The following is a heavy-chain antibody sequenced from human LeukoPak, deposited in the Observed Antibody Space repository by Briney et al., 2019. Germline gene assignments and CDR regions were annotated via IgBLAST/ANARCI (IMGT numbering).Heavy chain of an antibody. CDR3: VRRSDGGYYYYVS. V-gene: IGHV3-64D*06. CDR2: ISSGGGGT. D-gene: IGHD3-16*01. J-gene: IGHJ4*02. Sequence: PGGSLRLSCSASGFAFSSSAMHWVRQAPGQGLEYVSSISSGGGGTYYADSVKGRFTISRDNSKNTLYLQMSSLRAEDTAVYYCVRRSDGGYYYYVSWGQGTLVTVSS. CDR1: GFAFSSSA.